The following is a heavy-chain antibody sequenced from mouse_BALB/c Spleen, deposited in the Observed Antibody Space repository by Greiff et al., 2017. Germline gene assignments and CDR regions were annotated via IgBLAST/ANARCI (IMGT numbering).Heavy chain of an antibody. CDR3: ARSFYYYGLYAMDY. CDR2: IYPGDGDT. J-gene: IGHJ4*01. V-gene: IGHV1-87*01. CDR1: GYTFTSYW. Sequence: VQLQQSGAELARPGASVKLSCKASGYTFTSYWMQWVKQRPGQGLEWIGAIYPGDGDTRYTQKFKGKATLTADKSSSTAYMQLSSLASEDSAVYYCARSFYYYGLYAMDYWGQGTSVTVSS. D-gene: IGHD1-1*01.